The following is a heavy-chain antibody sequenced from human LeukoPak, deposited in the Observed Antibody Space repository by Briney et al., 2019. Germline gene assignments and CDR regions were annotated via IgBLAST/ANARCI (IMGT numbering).Heavy chain of an antibody. Sequence: GGSLRLSCAASGFXFSNYWMSWGRQAPGKGLEWGANIKQDGSEKYYVDSVKGRFTISRDNVENSLYLEMSSLRAEDTAVYYCARRGLMTTVTTFWGQGTLVTVYS. J-gene: IGHJ1*01. CDR1: GFXFSNYW. CDR2: IKQDGSEK. D-gene: IGHD4-17*01. CDR3: ARRGLMTTVTTF. V-gene: IGHV3-7*05.